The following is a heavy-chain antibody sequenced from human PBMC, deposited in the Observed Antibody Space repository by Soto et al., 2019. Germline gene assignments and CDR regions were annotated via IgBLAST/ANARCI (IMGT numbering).Heavy chain of an antibody. V-gene: IGHV4-31*03. J-gene: IGHJ5*02. CDR1: GGSISSGGYY. CDR2: IYYSGSA. CDR3: AGELFGRSVWFDP. D-gene: IGHD3-10*01. Sequence: PSETLSLTCTVSGGSISSGGYYWSWIRQHPGKGLEWIGYIYYSGSAYYNPSLKSRVTISVDTSKNQFSLKLSSVTAADTAVYYGAGELFGRSVWFDPWGQGTPVTVSS.